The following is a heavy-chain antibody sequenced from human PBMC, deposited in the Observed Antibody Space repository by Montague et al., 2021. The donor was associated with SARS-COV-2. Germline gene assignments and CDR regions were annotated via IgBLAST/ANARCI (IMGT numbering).Heavy chain of an antibody. CDR2: IYYSGST. V-gene: IGHV4-39*01. J-gene: IGHJ5*02. D-gene: IGHD1-14*01. CDR1: GGSFSSSSYY. Sequence: SETLSLTCSVSGGSFSSSSYYWGWIRQPPGKGLEWIGSIYYSGSTYYNPSLKSRVTLSVDTSKNQFSLKLSSLTAADTAVYYCARHARRSRESLDPWGQGTLVTVSS. CDR3: ARHARRSRESLDP.